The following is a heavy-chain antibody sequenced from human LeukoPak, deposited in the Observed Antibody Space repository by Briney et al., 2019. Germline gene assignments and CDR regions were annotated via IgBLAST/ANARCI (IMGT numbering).Heavy chain of an antibody. CDR2: ISAYNGNT. CDR1: GYTFTSYG. J-gene: IGHJ6*02. Sequence: ASVKVSCKASGYTFTSYGISWVRQAPGQGLEWMGWISAYNGNTNYAQKLQGRVTMTTDTSTSTAYMELRSLRSDDTAVYYCARENYDILTGFRMDVWGQGTTVTVSS. CDR3: ARENYDILTGFRMDV. V-gene: IGHV1-18*01. D-gene: IGHD3-9*01.